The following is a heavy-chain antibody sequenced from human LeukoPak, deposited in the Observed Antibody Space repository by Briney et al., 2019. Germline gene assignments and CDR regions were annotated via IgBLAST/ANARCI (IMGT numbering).Heavy chain of an antibody. D-gene: IGHD3-10*01. CDR2: VHYTGSP. J-gene: IGHJ3*02. V-gene: IGHV4-31*03. Sequence: TLSLTCTVSGDSISIGGDYWTSLRQHPGEGLEWIGNVHYTGSPYYHPSLASRITISVGTSKSQFSLRLSSVTAADTAVYYCARGYGSGSYFQPTGAFDIWGQGTMVTVSS. CDR3: ARGYGSGSYFQPTGAFDI. CDR1: GDSISIGGDY.